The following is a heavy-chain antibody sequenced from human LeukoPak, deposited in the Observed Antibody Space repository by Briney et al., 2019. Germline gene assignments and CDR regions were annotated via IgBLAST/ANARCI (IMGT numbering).Heavy chain of an antibody. D-gene: IGHD2-21*02. CDR2: IRSKAYGGTT. J-gene: IGHJ4*02. V-gene: IGHV3-49*03. Sequence: GGSLRLSCTASGFTFGDYAMSWFRQAPGKGLEWVGFIRSKAYGGTTEYAASVKGRFTISRDDSKSIAYLQMNSLKTEDTAVYYCTRVVYCGGDCYSPYYFDYWGQGTLVTVSS. CDR1: GFTFGDYA. CDR3: TRVVYCGGDCYSPYYFDY.